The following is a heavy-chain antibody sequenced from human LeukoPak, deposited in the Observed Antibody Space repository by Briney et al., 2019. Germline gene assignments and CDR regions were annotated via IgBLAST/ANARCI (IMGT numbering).Heavy chain of an antibody. V-gene: IGHV3-23*01. CDR1: GFAFSSYA. CDR2: INGNGGST. CDR3: AAYGSGSPPYHFDY. J-gene: IGHJ4*02. Sequence: GGSLRLSCAASGFAFSSYAMSWVRQAPGKGLEWVSAINGNGGSTYYADSVKGRFTVSRDNSKNTLYLQMNSLRAEDTAVYYCAAYGSGSPPYHFDYWGQGTLVTVSS. D-gene: IGHD3-10*01.